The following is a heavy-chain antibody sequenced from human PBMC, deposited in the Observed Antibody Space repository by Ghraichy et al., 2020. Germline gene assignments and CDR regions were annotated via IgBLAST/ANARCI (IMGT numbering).Heavy chain of an antibody. CDR3: ARDATSSAWCFDY. V-gene: IGHV3-48*02. J-gene: IGHJ4*02. Sequence: LTCAASGFTFSSYAMNWVRQAPGKGLEWVSYVSGSSSSVYYSDSVKGRFTISRDNAKNSLYLQMDSLRDEDTAVYYCARDATSSAWCFDYWGQGALVTVSS. CDR2: VSGSSSSV. D-gene: IGHD6-19*01. CDR1: GFTFSSYA.